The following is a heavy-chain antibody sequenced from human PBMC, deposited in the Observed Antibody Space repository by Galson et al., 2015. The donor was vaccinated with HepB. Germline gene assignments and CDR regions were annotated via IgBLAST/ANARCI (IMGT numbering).Heavy chain of an antibody. V-gene: IGHV3-30*18. Sequence: SLRHSRAASGVTFSSYGLHRVRQAPGKGLEWVAVISYDGSNKYYADSVKGRFTISRDNSKNTLYLQMNSLRAEDTAVSYCAKEFDSSGYMYYFDYWGQGTLVTVSS. D-gene: IGHD3-22*01. CDR2: ISYDGSNK. CDR1: GVTFSSYG. J-gene: IGHJ4*02. CDR3: AKEFDSSGYMYYFDY.